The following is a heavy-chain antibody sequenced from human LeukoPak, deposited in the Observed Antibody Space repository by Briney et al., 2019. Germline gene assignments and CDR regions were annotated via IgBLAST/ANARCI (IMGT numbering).Heavy chain of an antibody. Sequence: SETLSLTCTVSGGSISSGDYYWSWIRQPPGKGLEWIGYIYYSGSTYYNPSLKSRVTISVDTSKNQFSLKLSSVTAADTAVYYCARRLEAAFLGRRYYYDSSDPFDYWGQGTLVTVSS. CDR3: ARRLEAAFLGRRYYYDSSDPFDY. D-gene: IGHD3-22*01. CDR1: GGSISSGDYY. V-gene: IGHV4-30-4*01. CDR2: IYYSGST. J-gene: IGHJ4*02.